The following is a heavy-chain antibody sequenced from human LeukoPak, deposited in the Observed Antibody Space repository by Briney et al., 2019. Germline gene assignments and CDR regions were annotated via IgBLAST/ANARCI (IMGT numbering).Heavy chain of an antibody. J-gene: IGHJ3*02. CDR1: GYTFTSYG. Sequence: ASVKVSCKASGYTFTSYGFSWVRQAPGQGLEWMGWISAYNGNTNYAQKLQGRVTMTTDTSTSTAYMELRSLRSDDTAVYYCARPTAGYDSSGYDAFDIWGQGTMVTVSS. CDR2: ISAYNGNT. V-gene: IGHV1-18*01. D-gene: IGHD3-22*01. CDR3: ARPTAGYDSSGYDAFDI.